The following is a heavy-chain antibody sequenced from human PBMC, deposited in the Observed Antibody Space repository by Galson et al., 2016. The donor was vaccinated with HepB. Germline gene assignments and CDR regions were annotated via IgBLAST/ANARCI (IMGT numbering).Heavy chain of an antibody. CDR2: ISAHNGDT. CDR1: GYPFTTNG. J-gene: IGHJ4*02. CDR3: ARDRYRSLDY. V-gene: IGHV1-18*04. Sequence: SVKVSCKASGYPFTTNGITWVRQAPGQGLEWMGWISAHNGDTNSPQKFQGRVTLPTDTSTRTDYMELRSLKSDDTAVYYYARDRYRSLDYWGRGTLVTVSS. D-gene: IGHD3-9*01.